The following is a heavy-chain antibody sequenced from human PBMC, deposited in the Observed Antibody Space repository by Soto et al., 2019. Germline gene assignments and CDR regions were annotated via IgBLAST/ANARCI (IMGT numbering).Heavy chain of an antibody. CDR3: ATDTGHLRRALGAGMDV. Sequence: GGSLRLSCAASGFTFDDYAMHWVRQAPGKGLEWVSGISWNSGSIGYADSVKGRFTISRDNAKNSLYLQMNSLRAEDTALYHCATDTGHLRRALGAGMDVWGQGTTVTVSS. J-gene: IGHJ6*02. D-gene: IGHD3-16*01. V-gene: IGHV3-9*01. CDR2: ISWNSGSI. CDR1: GFTFDDYA.